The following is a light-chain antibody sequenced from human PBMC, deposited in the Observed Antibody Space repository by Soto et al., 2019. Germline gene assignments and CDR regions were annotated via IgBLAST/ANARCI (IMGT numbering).Light chain of an antibody. CDR1: SSDGGGYNY. J-gene: IGLJ1*01. V-gene: IGLV2-14*01. Sequence: QSALTQPASVSGPPGQSITISCTGTSSDGGGYNYVSWYQQHPGKAPKLMIYEVSNRPSGVSNRFSGSKSGNTASLTISGLQAEDEADYYCSSYTSSSTSYVFGTGTKLTVL. CDR2: EVS. CDR3: SSYTSSSTSYV.